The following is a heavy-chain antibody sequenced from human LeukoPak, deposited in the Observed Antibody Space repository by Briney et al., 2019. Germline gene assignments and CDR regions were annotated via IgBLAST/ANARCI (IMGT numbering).Heavy chain of an antibody. Sequence: PSETLSLTCTVSGGSISSGGYYWSWIRQHPGKGQEWIGYIYYSGSTYYNPSLKSRVTISVDTSKNQFSLKLSSVTAADTAVYYCARTYMTSARFDPWGQGTLVTVSS. CDR3: ARTYMTSARFDP. CDR2: IYYSGST. V-gene: IGHV4-31*03. D-gene: IGHD2-21*02. J-gene: IGHJ5*02. CDR1: GGSISSGGYY.